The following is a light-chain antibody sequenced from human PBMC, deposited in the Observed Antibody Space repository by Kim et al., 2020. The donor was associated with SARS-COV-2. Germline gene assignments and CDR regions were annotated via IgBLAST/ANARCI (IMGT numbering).Light chain of an antibody. J-gene: IGKJ4*01. Sequence: PGERATLTCRASQSVSTYLAWYQQTPGQAPRLLIYDASNRATGVPARFSGSGSGTDFTLTISSLQSEDFAVYYCQQRSNWPPALTFGGGTKVDI. CDR2: DAS. V-gene: IGKV3-11*01. CDR3: QQRSNWPPALT. CDR1: QSVSTY.